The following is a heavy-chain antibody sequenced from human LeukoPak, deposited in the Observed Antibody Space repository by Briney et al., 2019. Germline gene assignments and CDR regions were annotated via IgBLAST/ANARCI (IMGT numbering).Heavy chain of an antibody. CDR1: GGTFISYA. Sequence: ASVKVSCKASGGTFISYAISWVRQAPGQGLEWMGGIIPIFGTANYAQKFQGRVTITADESTSTAYMELSSLRSEDTAVYYCARSEQLVPLFDYWGQGTLVTVSS. V-gene: IGHV1-69*13. D-gene: IGHD6-6*01. CDR2: IIPIFGTA. J-gene: IGHJ4*02. CDR3: ARSEQLVPLFDY.